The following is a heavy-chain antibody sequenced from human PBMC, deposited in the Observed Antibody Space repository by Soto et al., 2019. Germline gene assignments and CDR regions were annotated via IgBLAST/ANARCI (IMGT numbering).Heavy chain of an antibody. D-gene: IGHD3-22*01. CDR3: AREPKQNYDSSPWNGGFYS. CDR1: GDSISSPHYY. V-gene: IGHV4-30-4*01. CDR2: IYYSGNN. Sequence: QVHLQESGPGLVKPSQTLSLYCTVSGDSISSPHYYWTWIRKPPGKGLEWVRCIYYSGNNFYNPALKSRVAMSVDPSTNQFYLKLASVTDADTAVYFCAREPKQNYDSSPWNGGFYSWGPGHLVTVS. J-gene: IGHJ4*02.